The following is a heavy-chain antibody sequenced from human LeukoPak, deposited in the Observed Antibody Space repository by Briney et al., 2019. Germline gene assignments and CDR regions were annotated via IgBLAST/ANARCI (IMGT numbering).Heavy chain of an antibody. CDR3: AKEVTISRYFDL. CDR2: ISSSSSYI. Sequence: GGSLRLSCAASGFTFSSYSMNWVRQAPGKGLEWVSSISSSSSYIYYADSVKGRFTISRDNAKNSLYLQMNSLRAEDTALYYCAKEVTISRYFDLWGRGTLVTVSS. J-gene: IGHJ2*01. CDR1: GFTFSSYS. D-gene: IGHD3-10*01. V-gene: IGHV3-21*04.